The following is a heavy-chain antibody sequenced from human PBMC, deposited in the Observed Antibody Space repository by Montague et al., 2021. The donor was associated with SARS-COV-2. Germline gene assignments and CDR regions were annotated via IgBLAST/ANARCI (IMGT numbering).Heavy chain of an antibody. V-gene: IGHV4-59*01. CDR2: SGST. Sequence: SGSTDYSPSLKSRVTISLDTSQDQFSLKVTSVTAADTAVYYCARVVGYYNYGLDVWCPGTTVTFYS. CDR3: ARVVGYYNYGLDV. D-gene: IGHD3-22*01. J-gene: IGHJ6*02.